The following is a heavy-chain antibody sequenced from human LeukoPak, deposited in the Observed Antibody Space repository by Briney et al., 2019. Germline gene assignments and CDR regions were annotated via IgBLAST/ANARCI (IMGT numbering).Heavy chain of an antibody. Sequence: GGSLRLSCAAPGFNFSNYAMHWVRQAPGKGLEWVAFISYDGSSKCYADSVKGRFTISRDNSKNTLYLQMNSLRAEDTAVYYCAGEQNAFDMWGQGTMVTVSS. J-gene: IGHJ3*02. CDR1: GFNFSNYA. V-gene: IGHV3-30*04. CDR2: ISYDGSSK. CDR3: AGEQNAFDM.